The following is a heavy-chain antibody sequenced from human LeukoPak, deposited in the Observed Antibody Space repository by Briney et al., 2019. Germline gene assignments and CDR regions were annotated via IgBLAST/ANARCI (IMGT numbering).Heavy chain of an antibody. CDR1: GGSVSSPNSY. D-gene: IGHD6-6*01. CDR3: ARNTSSSPWFDP. CDR2: VYYIGTT. Sequence: PSETLSLTCTVSGGSVSSPNSYWSWIRQPPGKGLEWIGNVYYIGTTTYSSSLKSRFTISVDTTKKQFSLALSSVTAADEAVYYCARNTSSSPWFDPWGQGTLVTVSS. J-gene: IGHJ5*02. V-gene: IGHV4-61*01.